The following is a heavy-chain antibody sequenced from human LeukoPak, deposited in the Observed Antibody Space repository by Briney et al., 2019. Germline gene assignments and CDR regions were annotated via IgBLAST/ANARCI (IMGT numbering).Heavy chain of an antibody. CDR2: VFYNGAT. V-gene: IGHV4-39*07. J-gene: IGHJ4*02. D-gene: IGHD3-10*01. Sequence: SETLSLTCIVSGGSISSSIYYWAWVRQPPGKGLEWIGTVFYNGATQYSPSLRSRVTISIDTSTNQFSLKLSSVTAADTAVYYCARVSLVRGAPDYYFDYWGQGTLVTVSS. CDR3: ARVSLVRGAPDYYFDY. CDR1: GGSISSSIYY.